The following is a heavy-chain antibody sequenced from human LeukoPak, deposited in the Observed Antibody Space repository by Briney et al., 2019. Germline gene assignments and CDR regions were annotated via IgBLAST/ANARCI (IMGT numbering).Heavy chain of an antibody. Sequence: PSETLSLTCAVSGGSISSNSYYWGWIRQPPGKGLEWIGSIYYSGSTYYNPSLKSRVTISVDTSKNQFSLKLSSVTAADTAVYYCASPNSPYDPMGYWGQGTLVTVSS. CDR3: ASPNSPYDPMGY. V-gene: IGHV4-39*01. CDR1: GGSISSNSYY. CDR2: IYYSGST. D-gene: IGHD3-22*01. J-gene: IGHJ4*02.